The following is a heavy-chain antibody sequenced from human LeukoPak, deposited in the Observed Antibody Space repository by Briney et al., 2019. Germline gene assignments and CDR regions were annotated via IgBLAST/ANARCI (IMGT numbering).Heavy chain of an antibody. CDR2: ISAYTGDT. D-gene: IGHD3-3*01. Sequence: GASVKVSCKASGYTFTTYGVGWVRQDPGQGLEWMGWISAYTGDTSYAQKLQGRVTMTTDTSTSTAYMELRSLRSDDTAVYYCARTPRYDFWSGYLFDYRGQGTLVTVSS. CDR3: ARTPRYDFWSGYLFDY. CDR1: GYTFTTYG. J-gene: IGHJ4*02. V-gene: IGHV1-18*01.